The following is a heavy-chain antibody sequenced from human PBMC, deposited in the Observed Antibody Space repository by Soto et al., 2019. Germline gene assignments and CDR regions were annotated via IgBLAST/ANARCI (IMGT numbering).Heavy chain of an antibody. J-gene: IGHJ6*02. CDR1: GYRFTNHW. CDR3: ARPDDLSGMNV. V-gene: IGHV5-10-1*01. Sequence: GESLKISCKGSGYRFTNHWISWVRQMPGKGLEWMGKIDPSDSYTTYGPSFQGHVIISVDKSINTAYLQWSSLKASDTAVYYCARPDDLSGMNVWGQGTTVTVS. CDR2: IDPSDSYT.